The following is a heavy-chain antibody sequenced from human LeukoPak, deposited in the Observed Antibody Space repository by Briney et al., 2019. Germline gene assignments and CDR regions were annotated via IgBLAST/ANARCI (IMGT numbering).Heavy chain of an antibody. V-gene: IGHV3-33*01. Sequence: GRSLRLSCAASGFTFSSYGMHWVRQAPGKGLEWVAVIWYDGSNKYYADSVKGRFTISRDNSKNTLYLQMNSLRAEDTAVYYCARDPILVGATTSGGAPSDYWGQGTLVTVSS. CDR3: ARDPILVGATTSGGAPSDY. CDR2: IWYDGSNK. J-gene: IGHJ4*02. CDR1: GFTFSSYG. D-gene: IGHD1-26*01.